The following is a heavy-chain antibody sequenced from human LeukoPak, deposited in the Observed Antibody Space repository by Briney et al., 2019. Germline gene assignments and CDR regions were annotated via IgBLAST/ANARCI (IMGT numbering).Heavy chain of an antibody. V-gene: IGHV3-66*01. D-gene: IGHD2-2*01. CDR1: GFTVKDNF. CDR3: ATYSVMIVPTAPFDY. CDR2: LYSGGAT. J-gene: IGHJ4*02. Sequence: PGGSLRLSCAASGFTVKDNFMSWVRQAPGKGLEWVSVLYSGGATYYADSVKGRFTISRDNAQNSLYLQMNSLRAEDTAVYYCATYSVMIVPTAPFDYWGQGTLVTVSS.